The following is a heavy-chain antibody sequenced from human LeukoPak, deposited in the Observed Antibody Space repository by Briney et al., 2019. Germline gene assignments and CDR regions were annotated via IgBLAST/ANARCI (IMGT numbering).Heavy chain of an antibody. CDR1: GFTFSSYW. CDR2: INSDGSST. Sequence: GGTLRLSCAASGFTFSSYWMHWVRQAPGKGLVWVSRINSDGSSTSYADSVKGRFTISRDNAKNTLYLQMNSLRAEDTAVYYCARVSILIVPYYAFDIWGQGTMVTVSS. D-gene: IGHD2/OR15-2a*01. V-gene: IGHV3-74*01. CDR3: ARVSILIVPYYAFDI. J-gene: IGHJ3*02.